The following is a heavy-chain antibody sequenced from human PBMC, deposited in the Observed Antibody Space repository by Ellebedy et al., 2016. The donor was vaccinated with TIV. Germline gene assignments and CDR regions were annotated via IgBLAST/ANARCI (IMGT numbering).Heavy chain of an antibody. CDR3: ARLSRVYDSSGYNWFDP. CDR1: GYTFTGYY. V-gene: IGHV1-2*02. J-gene: IGHJ5*02. D-gene: IGHD3-22*01. Sequence: AASVKVSCKASGYTFTGYYMHWVRQAPGQGLEWMGWINPNSGGTNYAQKFQGRVTITRDTSASTAYMELSSLRTEDTAVYYCARLSRVYDSSGYNWFDPWGQGTLVTVSS. CDR2: INPNSGGT.